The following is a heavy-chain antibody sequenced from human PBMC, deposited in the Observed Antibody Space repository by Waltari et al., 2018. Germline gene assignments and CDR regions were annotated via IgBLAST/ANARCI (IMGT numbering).Heavy chain of an antibody. CDR1: GFDLRSTW. D-gene: IGHD3-10*01. V-gene: IGHV3-7*03. CDR2: INYDGSLP. CDR3: ARGSAYYIRFWDL. Sequence: LVESGGELVPPGGSLELTGAATGFDLRSTWTSWVRQAPGKGLEWVANINYDGSLPYYEDSVGGRLTISRDNAKNSLYLEMNNVRVDDTAVYYCARGSAYYIRFWDLWGQGTLVTVAS. J-gene: IGHJ1*01.